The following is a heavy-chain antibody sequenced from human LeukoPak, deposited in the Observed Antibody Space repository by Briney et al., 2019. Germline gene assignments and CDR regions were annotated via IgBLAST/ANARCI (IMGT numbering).Heavy chain of an antibody. V-gene: IGHV1-69*05. J-gene: IGHJ4*02. CDR1: GGTFSSYA. CDR3: ARAHYDILTGSSFNGFDY. D-gene: IGHD3-9*01. CDR2: IIPIFGTA. Sequence: GASVKVSCKASGGTFSSYAISWVRQAPGRGLEWMGGIIPIFGTANYAQKFQGRVTITTDESTSTAYMELSSLRSEDTAVYYCARAHYDILTGSSFNGFDYWGQGTLVTVSS.